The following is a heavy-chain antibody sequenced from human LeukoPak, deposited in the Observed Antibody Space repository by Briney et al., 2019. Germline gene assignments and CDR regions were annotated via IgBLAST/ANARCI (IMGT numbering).Heavy chain of an antibody. J-gene: IGHJ6*03. CDR1: GGSISSYY. V-gene: IGHV4-4*07. Sequence: SETLSLTCTVSGGSISSYYWSWIRQPPGKGLEWIGRIYTSGTTNYNPSLKSRVTMSVDTSKNQFSLKLTSVTAADTAVYYCARNNNWGDAGYYYYMDVWGKGTTVTVSS. CDR3: ARNNNWGDAGYYYYMDV. D-gene: IGHD7-27*01. CDR2: IYTSGTT.